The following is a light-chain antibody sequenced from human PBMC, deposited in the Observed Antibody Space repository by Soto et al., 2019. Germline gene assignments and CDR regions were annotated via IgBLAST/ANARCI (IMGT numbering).Light chain of an antibody. CDR1: SSNIGSNY. Sequence: QSVLTQPPSASGTPGQRVTISCSGSSSNIGSNYVYWYQQLPGTAPKLLIYRKYQRPSGVPDRFSGSKSGTSASLAISGLRSEDEADYYCAAWDDSSVVFGGGTKVTVL. V-gene: IGLV1-47*01. CDR3: AAWDDSSVV. CDR2: RKY. J-gene: IGLJ2*01.